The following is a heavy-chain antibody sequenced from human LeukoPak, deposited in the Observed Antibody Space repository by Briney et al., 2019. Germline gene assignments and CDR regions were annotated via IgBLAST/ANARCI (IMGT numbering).Heavy chain of an antibody. CDR1: GDSVSSNSAA. J-gene: IGHJ5*02. D-gene: IGHD2-15*01. V-gene: IGHV6-1*01. Sequence: SQTLSLTCAISGDSVSSNSAAWNWIRQSPSRGLEWLGRTYYRSKWYNDYAVSVKSRITINPDTSKNQFSLQLNSVTPEDTAVYYCARHRLFCSGGSCPPNWFDPWGQGTLVTVSS. CDR3: ARHRLFCSGGSCPPNWFDP. CDR2: TYYRSKWYN.